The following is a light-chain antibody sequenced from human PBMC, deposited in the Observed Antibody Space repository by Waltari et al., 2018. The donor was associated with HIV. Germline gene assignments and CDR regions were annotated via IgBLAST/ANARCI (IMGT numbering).Light chain of an antibody. CDR1: TAHTGAGYH. J-gene: IGLJ2*01. CDR3: QSYDDSLSGSV. CDR2: GTT. Sequence: QSVLTQPPSVSGAPGQRVTLSCTGKTAHTGAGYHVHWYQHFPGPAPKLLIHGTTNRASGVPDRFSGSNSGSSASLAIAGLQAEDEADYHCQSYDDSLSGSVFGGGTKLTVL. V-gene: IGLV1-40*01.